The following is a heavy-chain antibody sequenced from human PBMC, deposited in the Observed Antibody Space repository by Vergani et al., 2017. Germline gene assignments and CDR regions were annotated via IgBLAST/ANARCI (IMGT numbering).Heavy chain of an antibody. CDR2: IDRNYGVK. CDR3: GRGSDNYN. D-gene: IGHD5-24*01. CDR1: GFTFQAFA. V-gene: IGHV3-9*01. Sequence: VEAGGGLVQPGGSLRLSCTASGFTFQAFAFHWVRQVSGRGLEWVSGIDRNYGVKNGNSFEGRFSISRDNSKNTLYLQMNSLRVEDTAVYYCGRGSDNYNWGQGTLVTVSS. J-gene: IGHJ4*02.